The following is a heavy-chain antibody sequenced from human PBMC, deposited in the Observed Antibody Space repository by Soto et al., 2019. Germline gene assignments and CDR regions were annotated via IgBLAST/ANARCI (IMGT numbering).Heavy chain of an antibody. D-gene: IGHD6-6*01. CDR2: IDPSDSYT. V-gene: IGHV5-10-1*01. Sequence: LKISCKGSGYSFTSYWISWVRQMPGKGLEWMGRIDPSDSYTNYSPSFQGHVTISADKSISTAYLQWSSLKASDTAMYYCARLHQLVGVANYYYYGMDVWGQGTTVTVSS. CDR1: GYSFTSYW. CDR3: ARLHQLVGVANYYYYGMDV. J-gene: IGHJ6*02.